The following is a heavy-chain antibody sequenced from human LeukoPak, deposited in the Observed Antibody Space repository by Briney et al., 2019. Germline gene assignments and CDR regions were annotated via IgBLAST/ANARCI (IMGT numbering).Heavy chain of an antibody. V-gene: IGHV4-4*07. CDR2: IYTSGST. CDR1: GGSISSYY. D-gene: IGHD3-10*01. CDR3: TRDGQANYGRAFDI. Sequence: SETLSLTWTVSGGSISSYYWSWIRQPSGKGLEWSGRIYTSGSTNYNPSLKNRVTMSVDTSKNQFSLNLSSVTAADTAVYYCTRDGQANYGRAFDIWGQGTMLTVSS. J-gene: IGHJ3*02.